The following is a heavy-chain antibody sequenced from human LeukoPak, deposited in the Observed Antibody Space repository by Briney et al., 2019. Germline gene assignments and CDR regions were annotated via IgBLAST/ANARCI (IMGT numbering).Heavy chain of an antibody. CDR2: IYYSGST. Sequence: SETLSLTCTVSGGSIISYYWSWIRQPPGKGLEWIGYIYYSGSTNYNPSLKSRVTISVDTSKNQFSLKLSSVTAADTAVYYCARGDHGFVLDYWGQGTLVTVSS. V-gene: IGHV4-59*01. D-gene: IGHD2-8*01. CDR1: GGSIISYY. J-gene: IGHJ4*02. CDR3: ARGDHGFVLDY.